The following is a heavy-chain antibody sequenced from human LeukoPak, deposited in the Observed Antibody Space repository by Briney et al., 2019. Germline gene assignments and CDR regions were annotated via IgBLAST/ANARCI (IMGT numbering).Heavy chain of an antibody. CDR3: AKDLYSDYVWGSYRNIPMDH. CDR2: ISYDVSNK. Sequence: GGSLRLSCAASGFTFSSYGMHWVRQAPGKGLEWVAVISYDVSNKYYADSVKGRFTISRDNSKNTMYLQMNSLRAEHTAVYYCAKDLYSDYVWGSYRNIPMDHWGQGTLVTVSS. D-gene: IGHD3-16*02. V-gene: IGHV3-30*18. J-gene: IGHJ4*02. CDR1: GFTFSSYG.